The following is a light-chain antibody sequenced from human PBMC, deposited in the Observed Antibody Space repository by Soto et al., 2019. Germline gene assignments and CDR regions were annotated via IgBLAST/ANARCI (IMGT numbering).Light chain of an antibody. J-gene: IGKJ1*01. Sequence: EIVMTQSPATVSVSPGERATLSCRASQSVSSNLAWYQQKPGQAPRLLIYGASTRVTGIPARFSGSGSGTEFTLTISSLQSEDFAVYYGQHYNNLPWTFGQGTKVESK. CDR3: QHYNNLPWT. CDR2: GAS. CDR1: QSVSSN. V-gene: IGKV3-15*01.